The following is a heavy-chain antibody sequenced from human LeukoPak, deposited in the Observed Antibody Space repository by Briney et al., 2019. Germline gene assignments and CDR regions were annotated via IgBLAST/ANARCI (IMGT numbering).Heavy chain of an antibody. CDR1: GGSISSYY. J-gene: IGHJ5*02. V-gene: IGHV4-4*09. Sequence: SETLSLTCTVSGGSISSYYWSWIRQPPGKGLEWIGYIYTSASTNYNPSLKSRVTISVDTSKNQFSLKLSSVTAADTAVYYCARLSRSGYGWWFDPWGQGTLVTVSS. CDR2: IYTSAST. D-gene: IGHD3-22*01. CDR3: ARLSRSGYGWWFDP.